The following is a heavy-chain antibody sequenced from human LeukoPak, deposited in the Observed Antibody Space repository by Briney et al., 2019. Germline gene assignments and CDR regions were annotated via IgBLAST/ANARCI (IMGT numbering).Heavy chain of an antibody. Sequence: PGGSLRLSCAASGFTFSSYAMSWVRQAPGKGLEWVSAISGSGGSTYYADSVKGRFTISRDNSKNTLYLQMNSLRAEDTAVYYCAKGLTFYSYSGMDVWGQGTTVTVSS. D-gene: IGHD6-19*01. CDR1: GFTFSSYA. V-gene: IGHV3-23*01. CDR3: AKGLTFYSYSGMDV. CDR2: ISGSGGST. J-gene: IGHJ6*02.